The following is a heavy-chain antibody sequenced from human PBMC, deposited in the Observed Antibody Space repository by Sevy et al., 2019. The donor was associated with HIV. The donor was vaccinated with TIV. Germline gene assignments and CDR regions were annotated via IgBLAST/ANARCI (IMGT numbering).Heavy chain of an antibody. CDR3: ARDFTIFGVVSGIDY. D-gene: IGHD3-3*01. J-gene: IGHJ4*01. CDR1: GFTFSDYY. CDR2: ISSSGSAI. V-gene: IGHV3-11*04. Sequence: GGSLRLSCAASGFTFSDYYMSWIRQAPGKGLEWISYISSSGSAIYYADSVKGRFTISRDNAKNSLYLQMNSLRAEDTAVYYCARDFTIFGVVSGIDYWGHGNLVTVSS.